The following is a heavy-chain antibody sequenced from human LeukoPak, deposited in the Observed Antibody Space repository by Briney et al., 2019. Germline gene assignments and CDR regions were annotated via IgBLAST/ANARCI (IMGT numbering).Heavy chain of an antibody. CDR1: GYTFTSYD. CDR3: AIVGGRFGELSSPSS. D-gene: IGHD3-10*01. Sequence: GASVKVSCKASGYTFTSYDINWVRQATGQGLEWMGWMNPNSGNTGYAQKFQGRVTMTRNTSISTAYMELSSLRSEDTAVYYCAIVGGRFGELSSPSSWGQGTLVTVSS. CDR2: MNPNSGNT. J-gene: IGHJ5*02. V-gene: IGHV1-8*01.